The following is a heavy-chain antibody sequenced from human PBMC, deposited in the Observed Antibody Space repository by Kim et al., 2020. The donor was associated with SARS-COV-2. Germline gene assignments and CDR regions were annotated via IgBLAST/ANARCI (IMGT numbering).Heavy chain of an antibody. CDR1: GGSISSSSYY. V-gene: IGHV4-39*01. J-gene: IGHJ4*02. CDR2: IYYSGST. Sequence: SETLSLTCTVSGGSISSSSYYWGWIRQPPGKGLEWIGSIYYSGSTYYNPSLKSRVTISVDTSKNQFSLKLSSVTAADTAVYYCATFTPAVRRWYQGGDTKAFDYWGQGTLVTVSS. D-gene: IGHD2-15*01. CDR3: ATFTPAVRRWYQGGDTKAFDY.